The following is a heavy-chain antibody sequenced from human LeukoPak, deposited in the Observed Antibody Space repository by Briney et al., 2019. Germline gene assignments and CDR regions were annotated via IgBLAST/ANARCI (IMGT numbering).Heavy chain of an antibody. J-gene: IGHJ5*02. CDR1: GFTFSSYS. Sequence: GGSLRLSCAASGFTFSSYSMNWVRQAPGKGLEWVSSISSSSSYIYYADSVKGRFTISRDNAKNSLYLQMNSLRAEDTAVYYCARDGGGYIFYNWFDPWGQGTLVTVSS. CDR2: ISSSSSYI. CDR3: ARDGGGYIFYNWFDP. D-gene: IGHD5-12*01. V-gene: IGHV3-21*01.